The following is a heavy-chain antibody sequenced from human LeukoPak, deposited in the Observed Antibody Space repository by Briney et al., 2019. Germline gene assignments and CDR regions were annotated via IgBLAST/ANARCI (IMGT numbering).Heavy chain of an antibody. J-gene: IGHJ2*01. CDR3: AKDPIVAQNWYFDL. CDR1: GFTSSAYA. CDR2: ISGSGGST. V-gene: IGHV3-23*01. D-gene: IGHD3-22*01. Sequence: GGSLRLSCATSGFTSSAYAMNWVRQAPGKGLEWVSAISGSGGSTYYADSVKGRFTISRDNSKNTLYLQMNSLRAEDTAVYYCAKDPIVAQNWYFDLWGRGTLVTVSS.